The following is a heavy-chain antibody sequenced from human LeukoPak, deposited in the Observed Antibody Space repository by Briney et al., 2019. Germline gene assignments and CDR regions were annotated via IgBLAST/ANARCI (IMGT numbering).Heavy chain of an antibody. CDR1: GFTVSSNY. CDR3: ARGGTIGTTSPLRSFDI. J-gene: IGHJ3*02. V-gene: IGHV3-53*01. CDR2: IYSGGST. Sequence: GSLRLSCAASGFTVSSNYMSWVRQAPGKGLEWVSVIYSGGSTYYADSVKGRFTISRDNSKDMVYVQLYSLTVEDTALYYCARGGTIGTTSPLRSFDIWGQGTMVTVSS. D-gene: IGHD1-1*01.